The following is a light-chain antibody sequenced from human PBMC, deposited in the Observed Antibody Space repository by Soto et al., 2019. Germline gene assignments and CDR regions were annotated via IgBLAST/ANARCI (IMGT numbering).Light chain of an antibody. J-gene: IGKJ1*01. CDR2: KVS. V-gene: IGKV2-30*01. CDR1: QSLLYSNGKTY. Sequence: DFVMTQSPLSLPVTLGQAASISCRSSQSLLYSNGKTYLSWFHQRPGQSPRRLIYKVSNRDSGVPERFRGSGSGTDFTLKISRVEAEDVGVYYCMQGTHWPLTFGQGTKVDIK. CDR3: MQGTHWPLT.